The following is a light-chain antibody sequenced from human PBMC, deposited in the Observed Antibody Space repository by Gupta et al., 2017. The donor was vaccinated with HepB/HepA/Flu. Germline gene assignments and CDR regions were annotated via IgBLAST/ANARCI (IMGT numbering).Light chain of an antibody. V-gene: IGLV2-11*01. Sequence: QSALTQPRSVSGSPGQSVTISCTGTSSDVGGYNYVSWYQQHPGKAPKVMIYDVNKRPSGVPERCSGSRSGNTAYLTISGLQAEDEADYYCCSYAGSYTYVFGTGTKVTVL. CDR1: SSDVGGYNY. CDR3: CSYAGSYTYV. J-gene: IGLJ1*01. CDR2: DVN.